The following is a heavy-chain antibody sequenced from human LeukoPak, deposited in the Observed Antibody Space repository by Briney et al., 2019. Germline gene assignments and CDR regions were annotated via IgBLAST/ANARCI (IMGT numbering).Heavy chain of an antibody. J-gene: IGHJ5*02. Sequence: ASVKVSCKASGYTFTSYDINWVRQATGQGLEWMGWMNPNSGNTGYAQKFQGRVTMTRNTSISTAYMEQSSLRSEDTAVYYCATRETDYSNFFSPWGQGTLVTVSS. CDR1: GYTFTSYD. CDR3: ATRETDYSNFFSP. D-gene: IGHD4-11*01. V-gene: IGHV1-8*01. CDR2: MNPNSGNT.